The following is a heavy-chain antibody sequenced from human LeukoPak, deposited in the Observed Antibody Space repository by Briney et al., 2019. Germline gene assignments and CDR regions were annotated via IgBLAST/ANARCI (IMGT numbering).Heavy chain of an antibody. Sequence: GGSLRLSCLGSGFTFDEYAITWVCQAPGKGLEWIGFIRTRGYGVTTEYAASVKGRFTISRDDSKNTAYLQMDSLRIEDTAVYFCTRDLRYETLTGYFDHWGQGTLVTVSS. D-gene: IGHD3-9*01. V-gene: IGHV3-49*04. CDR2: IRTRGYGVTT. CDR1: GFTFDEYA. J-gene: IGHJ5*02. CDR3: TRDLRYETLTGYFDH.